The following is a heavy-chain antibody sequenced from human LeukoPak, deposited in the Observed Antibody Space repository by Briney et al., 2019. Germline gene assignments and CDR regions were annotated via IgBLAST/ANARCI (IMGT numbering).Heavy chain of an antibody. Sequence: SVKVSCKASGGTFSSYDISWVRQAPGQGLEWMGGIIPIFGTANYAQKFQGRVTITADESTSTAYMELSSLRSEDTAAYYCARDRYCSSTSCYGGNWFDPWGQGTLVTVSS. CDR2: IIPIFGTA. CDR3: ARDRYCSSTSCYGGNWFDP. CDR1: GGTFSSYD. J-gene: IGHJ5*02. D-gene: IGHD2-2*01. V-gene: IGHV1-69*13.